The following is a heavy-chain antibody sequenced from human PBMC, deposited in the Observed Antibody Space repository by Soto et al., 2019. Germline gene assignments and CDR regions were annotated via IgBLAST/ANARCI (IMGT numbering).Heavy chain of an antibody. CDR2: ISGSGGER. CDR3: AKDTLTDRGSFDY. CDR1: GFTFRTYA. D-gene: IGHD2-8*02. J-gene: IGHJ4*02. Sequence: RGSLVVCCVASGFTFRTYAMDWVRQAPGKGLEWVSGISGSGGERYYGDSGEGRFSISRDNSENTLFLQMHSLRAEDTAIYYCAKDTLTDRGSFDYWGQGTMVTVSS. V-gene: IGHV3-23*01.